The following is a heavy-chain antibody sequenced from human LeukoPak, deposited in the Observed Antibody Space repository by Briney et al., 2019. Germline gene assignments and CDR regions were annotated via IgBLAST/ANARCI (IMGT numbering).Heavy chain of an antibody. J-gene: IGHJ4*02. CDR1: GGSISSYY. V-gene: IGHV4-59*08. CDR2: IYHSGST. CDR3: ARGVYYDNSGVPVFDY. D-gene: IGHD3-22*01. Sequence: PSETLSLTCTVSGGSISSYYWSWIRQPPGKGLEWIGNIYHSGSTYYNPSLKSRVTISVDTSKNQFSLKLSSVTAADTAVYYCARGVYYDNSGVPVFDYWGQGTLVTVSS.